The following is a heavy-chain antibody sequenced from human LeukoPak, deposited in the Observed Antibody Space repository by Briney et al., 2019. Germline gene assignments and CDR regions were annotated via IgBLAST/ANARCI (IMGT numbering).Heavy chain of an antibody. CDR3: AKGGHYNFDY. V-gene: IGHV3-7*01. CDR1: GFTFSTYW. Sequence: GGSLRLSCAASGFTFSTYWMKWVRQAPGKGXXWVASIKEDGSDKYYVDSVKGRFSISRDNAKNSLYLQMNSLRTEDTAVYYCAKGGHYNFDYWGQGTLVTVSS. CDR2: IKEDGSDK. D-gene: IGHD4-11*01. J-gene: IGHJ4*02.